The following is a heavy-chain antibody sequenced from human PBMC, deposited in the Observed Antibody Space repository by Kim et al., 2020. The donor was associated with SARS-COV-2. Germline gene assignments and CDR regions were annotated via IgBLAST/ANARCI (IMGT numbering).Heavy chain of an antibody. V-gene: IGHV3-74*01. CDR1: GFTFSNYW. CDR2: IDYEGGST. J-gene: IGHJ4*02. Sequence: GGSLRLSCATSGFTFSNYWMSWVRQAPGKGLVWVSLIDYEGGSTINADSVKGRFTISRDNAKNTLDLQMNSLRAEDTAVYYCARGGSYGTCDYWGQGILVTVSS. CDR3: ARGGSYGTCDY. D-gene: IGHD4-17*01.